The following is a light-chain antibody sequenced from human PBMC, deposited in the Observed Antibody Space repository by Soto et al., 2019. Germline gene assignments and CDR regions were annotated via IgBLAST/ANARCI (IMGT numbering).Light chain of an antibody. CDR1: QSVSNNY. CDR2: GAS. CDR3: QQHGSSPT. J-gene: IGKJ5*01. V-gene: IGKV3-20*01. Sequence: EIVLTQSPGTLSLPPGERATLSCRASQSVSNNYLAWYQQKPGQAPRRLIYGASSRATGIPDRFSGSGSGTDFTLTISRLEPEDFAVYYCQQHGSSPTFGEGTRLEIK.